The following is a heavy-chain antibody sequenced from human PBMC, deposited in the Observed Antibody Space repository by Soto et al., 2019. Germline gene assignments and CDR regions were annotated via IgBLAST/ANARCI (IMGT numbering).Heavy chain of an antibody. D-gene: IGHD4-17*01. V-gene: IGHV3-53*04. J-gene: IGHJ2*01. Sequence: EVQLVESGGGLVQPGGSLRLSCAASGFTVSSNYMSWVRQAPGKGLEWVSVIYSGGSTYYADSVKGRFTISRHNSKNTLYLQMNSLRAEDTAVYYCARLITVTRPISTSYWYFDLWGRGTLVTVSS. CDR3: ARLITVTRPISTSYWYFDL. CDR1: GFTVSSNY. CDR2: IYSGGST.